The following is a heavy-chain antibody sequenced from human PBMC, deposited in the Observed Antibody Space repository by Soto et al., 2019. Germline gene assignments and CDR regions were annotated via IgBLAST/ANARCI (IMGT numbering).Heavy chain of an antibody. J-gene: IGHJ6*02. CDR1: GYSFTSYW. V-gene: IGHV5-51*01. Sequence: GESLKISCKGSGYSFTSYWIGWVRQMPGKGLEWMGIIYPGDSDTRYSPSFQGQVTISADKSISAAYLQWSSLKASDTAMYYCARHGLAVAATTIYYYYYGMDVWGQGTTVTVSS. CDR2: IYPGDSDT. D-gene: IGHD1-26*01. CDR3: ARHGLAVAATTIYYYYYGMDV.